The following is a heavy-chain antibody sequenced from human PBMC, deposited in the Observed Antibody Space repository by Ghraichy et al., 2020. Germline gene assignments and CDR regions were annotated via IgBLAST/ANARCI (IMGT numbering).Heavy chain of an antibody. CDR3: ARDLQSYASSGYYSSKWFDP. D-gene: IGHD3-22*01. V-gene: IGHV1-18*01. CDR1: GYTFTSYG. Sequence: ASVKVSCKASGYTFTSYGISWVRQAPGQGLEWMGWISVYNGNTNYAQKYQGRVTMTTDTSTSTAYMELRSLRSDDTAVYYCARDLQSYASSGYYSSKWFDPWGQGTLVTVSS. J-gene: IGHJ5*02. CDR2: ISVYNGNT.